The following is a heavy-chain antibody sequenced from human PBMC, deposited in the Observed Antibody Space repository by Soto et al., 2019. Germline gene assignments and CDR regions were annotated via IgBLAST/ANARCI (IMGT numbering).Heavy chain of an antibody. CDR3: ANHTAMVT. CDR1: GFTFSSYG. Sequence: QVQLVESGGGVVQPGRSLRLSCAASGFTFSSYGMHWVRQAPGKGLEWVAVISYDGSNKYYADSVKGRFTISRDNFKNTLYLQMNSLRAEDTAVYYCANHTAMVTWGQGTLVTVSS. D-gene: IGHD5-18*01. CDR2: ISYDGSNK. J-gene: IGHJ4*02. V-gene: IGHV3-30*18.